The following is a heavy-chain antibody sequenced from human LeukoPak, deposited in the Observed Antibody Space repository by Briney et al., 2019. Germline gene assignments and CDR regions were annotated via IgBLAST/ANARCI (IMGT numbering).Heavy chain of an antibody. D-gene: IGHD5-18*01. V-gene: IGHV3-48*03. CDR3: ARVRGYRYGFS. Sequence: GGSLRLSCAASGFTFSNYDMNWLRQAPGKGLEWVSYISGSGNTIYYVDSVKGRFTISRDNAKSSLYLQMNSLRAEDTAVYYCARVRGYRYGFSWGQGTLVTVSS. CDR1: GFTFSNYD. CDR2: ISGSGNTI. J-gene: IGHJ5*02.